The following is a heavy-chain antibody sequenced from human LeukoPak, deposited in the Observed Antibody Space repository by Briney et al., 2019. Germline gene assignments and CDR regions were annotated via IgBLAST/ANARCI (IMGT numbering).Heavy chain of an antibody. CDR3: ARVSLGYCSGGSCLDY. Sequence: GGSLRLSCAASRIIFSNSAMSWVRQAPGKELEWVSSISSSSSHIYYADSVKGRFTISRDNAKNSLYLQMNSLRAEDTAVYYCARVSLGYCSGGSCLDYWGQGTLVTVSS. D-gene: IGHD2-15*01. CDR1: RIIFSNSA. CDR2: ISSSSSHI. J-gene: IGHJ4*02. V-gene: IGHV3-21*04.